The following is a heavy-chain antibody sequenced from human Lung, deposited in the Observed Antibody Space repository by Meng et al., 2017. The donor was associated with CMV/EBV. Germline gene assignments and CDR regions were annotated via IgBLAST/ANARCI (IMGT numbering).Heavy chain of an antibody. V-gene: IGHV3-30*04. J-gene: IGHJ1*01. CDR1: GFXFSNYA. Sequence: GGSXRLXCAASGFXFSNYAMHWVRQAPGKGLDWVAVISSDGSNKEYADPVKGRFTISRDNSKNTLYLHMNSLRAEDTAVYYCARDRLYYYDTSGYYYPRYFQHWXQGTXVTVSS. D-gene: IGHD3-22*01. CDR2: ISSDGSNK. CDR3: ARDRLYYYDTSGYYYPRYFQH.